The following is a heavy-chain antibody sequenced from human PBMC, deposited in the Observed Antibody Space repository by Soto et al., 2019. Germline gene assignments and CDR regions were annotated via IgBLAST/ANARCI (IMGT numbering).Heavy chain of an antibody. J-gene: IGHJ1*01. V-gene: IGHV3-11*01. CDR3: ARAKMAESNFAWYGHFQH. D-gene: IGHD3-10*01. Sequence: QVQLVESGGGLVKPGGSLRLSCAASGFTFSDYYMSWIRQAPGKGLEWVSYISSSGSTIYYADSVKGRFTISRDNAKNSLYLQRNSLRAEDTAVYYCARAKMAESNFAWYGHFQHWGQGTLVTVSS. CDR2: ISSSGSTI. CDR1: GFTFSDYY.